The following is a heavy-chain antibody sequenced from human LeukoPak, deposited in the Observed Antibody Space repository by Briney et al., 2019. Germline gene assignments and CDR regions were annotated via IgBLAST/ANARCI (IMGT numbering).Heavy chain of an antibody. J-gene: IGHJ4*02. CDR3: ARDRGYSTFDY. D-gene: IGHD4-23*01. CDR2: IKEDGSEI. CDR1: AFTFSNYW. Sequence: GGSLRLSCAAAAFTFSNYWMSWVRQAPGKGLEWVANIKEDGSEINYMDSVKGRFTISRDNAKNSLYLQMNSLRVHDTAVYYCARDRGYSTFDYWGQGTLVTVSS. V-gene: IGHV3-7*01.